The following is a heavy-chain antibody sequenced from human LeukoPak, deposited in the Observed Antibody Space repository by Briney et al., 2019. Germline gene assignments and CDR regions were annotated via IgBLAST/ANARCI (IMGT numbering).Heavy chain of an antibody. D-gene: IGHD6-6*01. CDR2: IWYDGGNK. Sequence: HPGGSLRLSCAASGFTFSSYGMHWVRQAPGKGLEWVAVIWYDGGNKYYADSVKGRFTISRDNSKNTLYLQMNSLRAEDTAVYYCARAQGLADAFDIWGQGTMVTVSS. CDR3: ARAQGLADAFDI. V-gene: IGHV3-33*01. J-gene: IGHJ3*02. CDR1: GFTFSSYG.